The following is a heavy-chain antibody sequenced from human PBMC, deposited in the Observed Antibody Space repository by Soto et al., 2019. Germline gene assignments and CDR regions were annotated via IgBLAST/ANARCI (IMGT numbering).Heavy chain of an antibody. D-gene: IGHD2-8*01. J-gene: IGHJ6*02. CDR1: GAYISTYY. CDR3: ARVRYCPNGVCYYGMDV. V-gene: IGHV4-59*12. CDR2: IYYTGST. Sequence: TSETLSLTCTVSGAYISTYYWSWIRQPPGKGLEWIGYIYYTGSTNYNPSLKSRVTISVDTSKNQISLQLNSVTPEDTAVYYCARVRYCPNGVCYYGMDVWGQGTTVTVSS.